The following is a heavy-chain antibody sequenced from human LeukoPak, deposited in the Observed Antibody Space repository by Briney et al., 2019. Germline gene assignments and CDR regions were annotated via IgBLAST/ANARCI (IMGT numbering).Heavy chain of an antibody. D-gene: IGHD6-19*01. Sequence: GGSLRLSCAASGFTFDDYGMSWVRHAPGKGLEWVSGINWNGGSTGYADSVKGRFTISRDNAKNSLYLQMNSLRAEDTALYYCARDRVTYSSGWYGVDYWGQGTLVTVSS. V-gene: IGHV3-20*04. CDR3: ARDRVTYSSGWYGVDY. J-gene: IGHJ4*02. CDR1: GFTFDDYG. CDR2: INWNGGST.